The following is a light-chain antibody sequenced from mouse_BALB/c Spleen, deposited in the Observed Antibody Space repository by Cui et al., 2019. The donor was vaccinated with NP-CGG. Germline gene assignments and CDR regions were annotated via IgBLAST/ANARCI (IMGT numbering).Light chain of an antibody. CDR1: TGAVTTNNY. V-gene: IGLV1*01. CDR3: ALWYSNHWV. J-gene: IGLJ1*01. Sequence: QAVVTQESALTTSPGETVTLTCRSSTGAVTTNNYANWVQEKPDHLFTGLIGGTNNRAPGVPARFPGSLIGDKAALTITGAQTEDGAIYFCALWYSNHWVFGGGTKLTVL. CDR2: GTN.